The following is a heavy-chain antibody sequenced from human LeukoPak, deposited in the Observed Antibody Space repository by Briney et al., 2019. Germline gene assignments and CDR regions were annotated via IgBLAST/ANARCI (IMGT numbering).Heavy chain of an antibody. Sequence: ASVKVSCKASGYTFTSYAMNWVRQAPGQGLEWMGWINTNSGNPTYAQGFTGRFVFSLDTSVSTAYLQISSLKAEDTAVYYCARASSGRVHNWFDPWGQGALVTVSS. CDR1: GYTFTSYA. CDR3: ARASSGRVHNWFDP. J-gene: IGHJ5*02. CDR2: INTNSGNP. D-gene: IGHD6-19*01. V-gene: IGHV7-4-1*02.